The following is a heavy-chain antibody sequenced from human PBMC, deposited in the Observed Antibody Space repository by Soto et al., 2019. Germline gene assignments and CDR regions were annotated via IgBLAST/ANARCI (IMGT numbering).Heavy chain of an antibody. J-gene: IGHJ6*02. V-gene: IGHV6-1*01. CDR3: ASVLFRGPYSSPNYYYYYAMDV. D-gene: IGHD6-13*01. CDR1: GDNVSKIIAA. Sequence: SRTLSHPCALSGDNVSKIIAAWNWIRQSPSRGLEWQGRTYYRSKWYNDYAVSVKCRLTINPDTSKNQFSLQLNSVTPQDTAVYYCASVLFRGPYSSPNYYYYYAMDVWGQGTTVTVSS. CDR2: TYYRSKWYN.